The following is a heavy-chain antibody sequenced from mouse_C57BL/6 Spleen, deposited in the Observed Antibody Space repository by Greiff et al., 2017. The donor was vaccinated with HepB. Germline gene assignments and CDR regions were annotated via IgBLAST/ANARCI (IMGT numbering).Heavy chain of an antibody. Sequence: VQLKESGGGLVKPGGSLKLSCAASGFTFSDYGMHWVRQAPEKGLEWVAYISSGSSTIYYAATVKGRFTISRDNAKNTLFLQMTSLRSEDTAMYYCARLAYYSSYGAYWGQGTLVTVSA. D-gene: IGHD2-5*01. CDR2: ISSGSSTI. J-gene: IGHJ3*01. CDR1: GFTFSDYG. V-gene: IGHV5-17*01. CDR3: ARLAYYSSYGAY.